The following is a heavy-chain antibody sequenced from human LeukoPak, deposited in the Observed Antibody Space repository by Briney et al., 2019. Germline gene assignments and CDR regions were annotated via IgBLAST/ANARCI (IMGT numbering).Heavy chain of an antibody. CDR1: GFIFKSYA. V-gene: IGHV3-23*01. J-gene: IGHJ4*02. CDR3: AKGWIASGYDYYDY. Sequence: GGSLRLSCAASGFIFKSYAMGWVRQAPGKGLEWVSAISGSGGSTYYADSVKGRFTISRDNSKNTLYLQMNSLRAEDTAVYYCAKGWIASGYDYYDYWGQGTLVTVSS. CDR2: ISGSGGST. D-gene: IGHD5-12*01.